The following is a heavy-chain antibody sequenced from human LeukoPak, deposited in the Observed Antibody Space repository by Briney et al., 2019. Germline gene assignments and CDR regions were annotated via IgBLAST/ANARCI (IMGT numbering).Heavy chain of an antibody. Sequence: ASVKVSCKASGYTFTDYYMHWVRQAPGQGLEGMGWINPNSGGTKYAQKFQGRVTMTRDTSINTAYMELSRLRSDDTAVYYCARDDDTSGYYYRGAAFDIWGQGTMVTVSS. D-gene: IGHD3-22*01. J-gene: IGHJ3*02. CDR2: INPNSGGT. V-gene: IGHV1-2*02. CDR3: ARDDDTSGYYYRGAAFDI. CDR1: GYTFTDYY.